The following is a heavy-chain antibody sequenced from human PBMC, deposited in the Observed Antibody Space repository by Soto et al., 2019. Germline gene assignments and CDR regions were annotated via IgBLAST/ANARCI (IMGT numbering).Heavy chain of an antibody. CDR1: GYSFSNFW. CDR3: ASSVPATSTMNYFAL. V-gene: IGHV5-51*01. D-gene: IGHD2-2*01. Sequence: GESLKISCQASGYSFSNFWIAWVRQMPGEGLKWLGIIYPDDSDTRYSPSFLGQVTISADKSIKTTYLQWSSLKASDTAIYFCASSVPATSTMNYFALCGHGTMVTVSS. CDR2: IYPDDSDT. J-gene: IGHJ4*01.